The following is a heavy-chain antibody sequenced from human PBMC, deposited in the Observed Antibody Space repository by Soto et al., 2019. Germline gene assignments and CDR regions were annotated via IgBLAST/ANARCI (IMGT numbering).Heavy chain of an antibody. CDR2: ISGSGGYT. CDR1: EVTFSSYP. V-gene: IGHV3-23*01. CDR3: ITDAPRICV. J-gene: IGHJ6*02. D-gene: IGHD1-20*01. Sequence: EVQVLESGGGLVQPGGSLRLSCVVSEVTFSSYPMTWVRQAPGKGLEWVSSISGSGGYTPYADSVKGRFTISRDNSKNTLYLQLNSLRAEDTAVYYCITDAPRICVWGQGTTVTVSS.